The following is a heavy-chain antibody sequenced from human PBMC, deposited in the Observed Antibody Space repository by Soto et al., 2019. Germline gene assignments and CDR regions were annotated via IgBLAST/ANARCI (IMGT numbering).Heavy chain of an antibody. CDR2: IYYSGST. Sequence: KTSETLSLTCTVSGGSISSYYWSWIRQPPGKGLEWIGYIYYSGSTNYNPSLKSRVTTSVDTSKNQFSLKLSSVTAADTAVYYCARAQGVYGMDVWGQGTTVTVSS. J-gene: IGHJ6*02. CDR3: ARAQGVYGMDV. CDR1: GGSISSYY. D-gene: IGHD3-16*01. V-gene: IGHV4-59*01.